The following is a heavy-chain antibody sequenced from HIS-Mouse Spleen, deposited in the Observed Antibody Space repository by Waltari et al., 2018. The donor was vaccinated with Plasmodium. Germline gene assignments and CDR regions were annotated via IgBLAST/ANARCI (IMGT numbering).Heavy chain of an antibody. D-gene: IGHD3-3*01. Sequence: QVQLVESGGGVVQPGRSLRLSCAASGFTFSSYGMHWVRQASCKGLEWVAVISDDGSNKYYADSVKGRFTISRDNSKNTLYLQMNSLRAEDTAVYYCAKEVLGYYDFWSRPDYWGQGTLVTVSS. CDR3: AKEVLGYYDFWSRPDY. V-gene: IGHV3-30*18. CDR2: ISDDGSNK. J-gene: IGHJ4*02. CDR1: GFTFSSYG.